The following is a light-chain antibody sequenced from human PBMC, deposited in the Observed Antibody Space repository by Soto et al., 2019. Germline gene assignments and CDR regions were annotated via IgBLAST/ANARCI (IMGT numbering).Light chain of an antibody. CDR2: DVN. CDR1: SSDVCGYNY. J-gene: IGLJ2*01. Sequence: QSALTQPASVSGSPGQSITISCTGTSSDVCGYNYVSWYQQLPGKAPKLIIYDVNDRPSGVPRRFSGSKSGNTASLTISGLQADDEADYYCSSFASSSTLVILGGGTKVTVL. CDR3: SSFASSSTLVI. V-gene: IGLV2-14*03.